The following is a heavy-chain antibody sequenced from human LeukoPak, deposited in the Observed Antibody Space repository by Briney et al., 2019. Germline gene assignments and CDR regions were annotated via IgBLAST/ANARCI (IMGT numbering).Heavy chain of an antibody. CDR1: GFTFSSYS. CDR3: ASSHGPTYYYYYMDV. V-gene: IGHV3-21*01. Sequence: PGRSLRLSCAASGFTFSSYSMNWVRQAPGKGLEWVSSISSSSSYIYYADSVKGRFTISRDNAKNSLYLQMNSLRAEDTAVYYCASSHGPTYYYYYMDVWGKGTTVTVSS. J-gene: IGHJ6*03. CDR2: ISSSSSYI.